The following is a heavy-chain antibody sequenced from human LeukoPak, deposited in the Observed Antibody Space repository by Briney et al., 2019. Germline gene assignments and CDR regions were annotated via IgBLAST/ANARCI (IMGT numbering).Heavy chain of an antibody. CDR1: GFTFSSYG. D-gene: IGHD2-15*01. Sequence: GRSLRLSCAASGFTFSSYGMHWVRQAPGKGPEWVAVISYDGSNKYYADSVKGRFTISRDNSKNTLYLQMNSLRAEDTAVYYCAKDRGYCSGGSCYGMDVWGKGTTVTVSS. V-gene: IGHV3-30*18. J-gene: IGHJ6*04. CDR3: AKDRGYCSGGSCYGMDV. CDR2: ISYDGSNK.